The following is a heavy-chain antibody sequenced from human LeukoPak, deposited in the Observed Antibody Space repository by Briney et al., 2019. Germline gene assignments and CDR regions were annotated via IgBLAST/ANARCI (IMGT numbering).Heavy chain of an antibody. J-gene: IGHJ4*02. CDR2: ISYSGST. Sequence: SQTLSLICTVSGGSISIGCYYWSWLRQHPGKGLEWLGYISYSGSTYYNPSPKSRLTISVDTSKNQFSLRLSSVTAADTAVYYCARDRSDSSGYYALTYWGQGSLVTVSP. CDR3: ARDRSDSSGYYALTY. V-gene: IGHV4-31*03. CDR1: GGSISIGCYY. D-gene: IGHD3-22*01.